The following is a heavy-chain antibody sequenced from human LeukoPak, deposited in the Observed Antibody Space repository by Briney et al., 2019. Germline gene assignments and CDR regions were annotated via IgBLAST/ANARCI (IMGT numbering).Heavy chain of an antibody. CDR1: GFTFSSYA. CDR3: AKGIQPSQYYGMDV. J-gene: IGHJ6*02. Sequence: GGSLRLSCAASGFTFSSYAMSWVRQAPGKGLEWVSAISGSGGSTYYADSVKGRFTISRDNSKNMLYLQMNSLRAEDTAVYYCAKGIQPSQYYGMDVWGQGTTVTVSS. V-gene: IGHV3-23*01. CDR2: ISGSGGST. D-gene: IGHD5-18*01.